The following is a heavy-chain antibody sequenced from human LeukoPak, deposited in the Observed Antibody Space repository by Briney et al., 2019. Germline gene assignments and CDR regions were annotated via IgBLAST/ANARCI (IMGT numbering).Heavy chain of an antibody. J-gene: IGHJ4*02. V-gene: IGHV3-30*02. CDR3: AKDLATGIAAAGIFGY. CDR1: GFTFSSYG. D-gene: IGHD6-13*01. Sequence: GGSLRLSCAAFGFTFSSYGMHWVRQAPGKGLEWVAFIRYDGSNKYYADSVKGRFTISRDNSKNTLYLQMNSLRAEDTAVYYCAKDLATGIAAAGIFGYWGQGTLVIVSS. CDR2: IRYDGSNK.